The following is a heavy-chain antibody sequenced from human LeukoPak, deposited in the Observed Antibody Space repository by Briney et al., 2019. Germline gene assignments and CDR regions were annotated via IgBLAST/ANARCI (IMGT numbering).Heavy chain of an antibody. V-gene: IGHV4-59*08. CDR1: GGSISSYY. D-gene: IGHD2-2*01. CDR2: IYYTGST. CDR3: ARGRRTGYCSSTSCGIRFDP. J-gene: IGHJ5*02. Sequence: SETLSLTCTVSGGSISSYYWGWIRQPPGKGLEWIGYIYYTGSTNYNPSLKSRLTISVDTSNNQLSLKLSSVTAADTAVYYCARGRRTGYCSSTSCGIRFDPWGQGTLVTVSS.